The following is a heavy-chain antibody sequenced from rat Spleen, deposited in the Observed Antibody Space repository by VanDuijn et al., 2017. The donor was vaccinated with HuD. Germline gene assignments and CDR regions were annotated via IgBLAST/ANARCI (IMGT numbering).Heavy chain of an antibody. CDR1: GFTFSDYY. J-gene: IGHJ2*01. CDR3: ERQPPGYNPSYYGYNPNYFDY. D-gene: IGHD1-9*01. Sequence: EVQLVESGGGLVQPGRSLKLSCAASGFTFSDYYMAWVRQAPKKGLEWVASISYEGSSTYYGDSVKGRFTISRDNAKSTLYLQMNSLRSEDTATYYCERQPPGYNPSYYGYNPNYFDYWGQGVMVTVSS. CDR2: ISYEGSST. V-gene: IGHV5-22*01.